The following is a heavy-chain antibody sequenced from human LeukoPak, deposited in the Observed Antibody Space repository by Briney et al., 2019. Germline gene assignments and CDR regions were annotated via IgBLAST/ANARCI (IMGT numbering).Heavy chain of an antibody. CDR1: GFTFSSYA. Sequence: GSLRLSCAPSGFTFSSYAMGWVRQAPGRGVGWGSTISDGGGSTFYADSVKGRFTMSRDNSKNTLYLQMNSLRVVDTAVYCCAKERDDDNPDFRHWGEGTLVTVSS. D-gene: IGHD5-24*01. J-gene: IGHJ1*01. CDR3: AKERDDDNPDFRH. V-gene: IGHV3-23*01. CDR2: ISDGGGST.